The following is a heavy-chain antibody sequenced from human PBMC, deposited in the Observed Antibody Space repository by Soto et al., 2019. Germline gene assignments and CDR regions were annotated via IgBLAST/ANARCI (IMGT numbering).Heavy chain of an antibody. D-gene: IGHD3-3*01. CDR2: INSDGSST. Sequence: GGSLRLSCAASGFTFSSYWMHWVRQAPGKGLVWVSRINSDGSSTSYADSVKGRFTISRDNAKNTLYLQMNSLRAEDTAVYYCARVEGDTIFQYYYYYMDVWGKGTTVTVSS. V-gene: IGHV3-74*01. CDR1: GFTFSSYW. CDR3: ARVEGDTIFQYYYYYMDV. J-gene: IGHJ6*03.